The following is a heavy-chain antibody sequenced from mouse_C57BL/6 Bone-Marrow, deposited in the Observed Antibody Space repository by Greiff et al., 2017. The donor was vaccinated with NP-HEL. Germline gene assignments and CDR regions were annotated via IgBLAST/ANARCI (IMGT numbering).Heavy chain of an antibody. D-gene: IGHD1-1*01. V-gene: IGHV5-17*01. J-gene: IGHJ2*01. CDR2: ISSGSSTI. Sequence: VQLKESGGGLVKPGGSLKLSCAASGFTFSDYGMHWVRQAPEKGLEWVAYISSGSSTIYYADTVKGRFTISRDNAKNTLFLQMTSLRSEDTAMYYCARRRYGSYFDYWGQGTTLTVSS. CDR3: ARRRYGSYFDY. CDR1: GFTFSDYG.